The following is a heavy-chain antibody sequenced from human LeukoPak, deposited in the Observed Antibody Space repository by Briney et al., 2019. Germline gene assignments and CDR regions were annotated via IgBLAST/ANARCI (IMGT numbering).Heavy chain of an antibody. CDR1: GFTFSSYW. CDR3: ARGKTPAVTTPFDS. J-gene: IGHJ4*02. D-gene: IGHD4-17*01. CDR2: INSDGSNT. V-gene: IGHV3-74*01. Sequence: GGSLRLSCAASGFTFSSYWMHWVRQAPGKGLVWVSRINSDGSNTNYADSVKGRFTISRDNAKNTLYLQMNSLRAEDTAVYCCARGKTPAVTTPFDSWGQGTLVTVSS.